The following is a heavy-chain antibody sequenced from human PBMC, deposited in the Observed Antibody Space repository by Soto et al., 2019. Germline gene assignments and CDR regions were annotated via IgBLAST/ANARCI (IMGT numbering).Heavy chain of an antibody. CDR3: ARHVPAAGYYYGMDV. V-gene: IGHV1-69*13. CDR2: FIPIFGAA. Sequence: SVKVSCKASGGTFSSYAISWVRQAPGQGLEWMGGFIPIFGAANYAQKFQGRVTITADESTSTAYMELSSLRSEDTAVYYCARHVPAAGYYYGMDVWGQGTTVTVSS. D-gene: IGHD2-2*01. CDR1: GGTFSSYA. J-gene: IGHJ6*02.